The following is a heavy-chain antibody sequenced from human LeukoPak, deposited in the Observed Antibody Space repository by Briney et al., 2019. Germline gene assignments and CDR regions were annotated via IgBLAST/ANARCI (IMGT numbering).Heavy chain of an antibody. J-gene: IGHJ4*02. CDR1: GFTFRDYA. V-gene: IGHV3-23*01. CDR3: AKAGIGADGAGFLCEY. D-gene: IGHD1-1*01. Sequence: GGSLRLSCAASGFTFRDYAMSWVRQAPGKGLEWVSTASYYVGKQYHADSVRGRFTVSRDNSRNTVSLQMSSLRVEDTSIYYCAKAGIGADGAGFLCEYWGQGTLVTVSS. CDR2: ASYYVGKQ.